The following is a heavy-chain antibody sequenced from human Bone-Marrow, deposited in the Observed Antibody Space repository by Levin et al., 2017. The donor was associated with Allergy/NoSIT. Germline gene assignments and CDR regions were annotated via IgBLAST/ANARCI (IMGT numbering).Heavy chain of an antibody. Sequence: PGGSLRLSCAASGFTVSSNYMSWVRQAPGKGLEWVSVIYSGGSTYYADSVKGRFTISRDNSKNTLYLQMNSLRAEDTAVYYCARDNRVGATRNRGGWFDPWGQGTLVTVSS. D-gene: IGHD1-26*01. V-gene: IGHV3-53*01. CDR2: IYSGGST. CDR3: ARDNRVGATRNRGGWFDP. J-gene: IGHJ5*02. CDR1: GFTVSSNY.